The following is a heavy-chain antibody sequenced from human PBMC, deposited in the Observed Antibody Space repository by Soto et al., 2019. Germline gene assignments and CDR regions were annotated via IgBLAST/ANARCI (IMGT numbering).Heavy chain of an antibody. V-gene: IGHV1-69*01. CDR1: GGTFSSYA. D-gene: IGHD6-19*01. Sequence: QVQLVQSGAEVKKPGSSVKVSCKASGGTFSSYAISWVRQAPGQGLEWMGGIIPIFGTANYAQKFQGRVTITADESTSTAYMELSSLRSEDTAVYYCAIAAVAGTWHLRYYFDYWGQGTLVTVSS. CDR2: IIPIFGTA. CDR3: AIAAVAGTWHLRYYFDY. J-gene: IGHJ4*02.